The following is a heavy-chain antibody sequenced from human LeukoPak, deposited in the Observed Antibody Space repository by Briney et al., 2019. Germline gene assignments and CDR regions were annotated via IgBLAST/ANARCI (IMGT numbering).Heavy chain of an antibody. J-gene: IGHJ6*03. D-gene: IGHD6-13*01. CDR1: GGSFSGYY. V-gene: IGHV4-59*10. Sequence: SETLSLTCAVYGGSFSGYYWSWIRQPAGKGLEWIGRIYTSGSTNYNPSLKSRVTISVDTSKNQFSLKLSSVTAADTAVYYCARVNGYSSSWHHYYYYYYMDVWGKGTTVTVSS. CDR2: IYTSGST. CDR3: ARVNGYSSSWHHYYYYYYMDV.